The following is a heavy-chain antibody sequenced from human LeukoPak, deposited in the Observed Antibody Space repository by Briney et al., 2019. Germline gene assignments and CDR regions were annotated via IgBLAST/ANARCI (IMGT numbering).Heavy chain of an antibody. V-gene: IGHV4-4*07. CDR2: IYTSEST. Sequence: SETLSLTCTVSGGSISSYYWNWIRQPAGKGLEWIGRIYTSESTNYNPSLKSRVTMSVDTSKNQFSLKLNSVTAADTALYYCATSRIAAPGTPFDYWGQGTLLTVSS. J-gene: IGHJ4*02. D-gene: IGHD6-13*01. CDR3: ATSRIAAPGTPFDY. CDR1: GGSISSYY.